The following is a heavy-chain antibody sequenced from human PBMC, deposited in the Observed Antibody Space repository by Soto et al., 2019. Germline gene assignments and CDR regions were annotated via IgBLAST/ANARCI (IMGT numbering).Heavy chain of an antibody. CDR3: VQGGSGRGHIVFMVYAIFYY. Sequence: EVQLLESGGGLVQPGGSLRLSCAASGFTFSSYAMSWVRQAPGKGLEWVSAISGSGGSTYYADSVKGRFTISRDNSKNTRYLQMNRLRAEDKAVYYCVQGGSGRGHIVFMVYAIFYYWGQGTLVTVSS. J-gene: IGHJ4*02. CDR1: GFTFSSYA. CDR2: ISGSGGST. D-gene: IGHD2-8*01. V-gene: IGHV3-23*01.